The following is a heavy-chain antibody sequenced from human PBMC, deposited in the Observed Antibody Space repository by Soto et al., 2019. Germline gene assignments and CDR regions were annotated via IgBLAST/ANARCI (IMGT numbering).Heavy chain of an antibody. CDR2: ISGSGDST. CDR3: AWGSAWYPA. D-gene: IGHD6-19*01. J-gene: IGHJ5*02. Sequence: GGSLRLSCASSAFTFSSYAMSWVRQAPGKGLEWVSSISGSGDSTYYADSVKGRFTISRDNSKNTLYLQMNNLRAEDTAIYYCAWGSAWYPAWGPGTLVTVSS. V-gene: IGHV3-23*01. CDR1: AFTFSSYA.